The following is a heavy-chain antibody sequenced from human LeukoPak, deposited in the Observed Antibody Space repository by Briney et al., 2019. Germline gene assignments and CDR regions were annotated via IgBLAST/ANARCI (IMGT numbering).Heavy chain of an antibody. CDR1: GFTFSSCG. J-gene: IGHJ4*02. CDR2: IGPTGTDR. D-gene: IGHD1-14*01. CDR3: ATETIGRHYDY. Sequence: GGSLRLSCAAAGFTFSSCGFNWVRQAPGKGLEWVSSIGPTGTDRYYADSVRGRFTISRDNAKNSMYLQMDSLRDEDTAVYYCATETIGRHYDYWGQGTLLTVSS. V-gene: IGHV3-21*01.